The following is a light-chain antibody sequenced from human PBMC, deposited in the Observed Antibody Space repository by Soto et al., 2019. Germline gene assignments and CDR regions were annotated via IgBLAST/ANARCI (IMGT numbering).Light chain of an antibody. CDR3: SSYTSTRTL. CDR2: EIN. J-gene: IGLJ2*01. V-gene: IGLV2-14*01. CDR1: SSDIGANNY. Sequence: QSVLTQPASVSGSPGQSITISCTGTSSDIGANNYVSWYQQHPGRAPKLMIFEINNRPSGVSDRFSGSKSDNTASLTISGLQTEDEGDYYCSSYTSTRTLFGGGTKLNVL.